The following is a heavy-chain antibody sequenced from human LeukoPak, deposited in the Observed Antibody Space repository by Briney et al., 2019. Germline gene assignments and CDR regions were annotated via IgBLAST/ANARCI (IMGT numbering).Heavy chain of an antibody. CDR1: GFPFSSYS. J-gene: IGHJ6*03. CDR3: VRESGAAWSGANYFYYVEV. Sequence: GGSLRLSCAASGFPFSSYSMNWVRQTPGKGLEWVSSISSRRDYIYYADSVKGRFTISRDSAKNSLYLHMNSLRDEDTAVYYCVRESGAAWSGANYFYYVEVWGEGATVTVSS. CDR2: ISSRRDYI. D-gene: IGHD3-10*01. V-gene: IGHV3-21*01.